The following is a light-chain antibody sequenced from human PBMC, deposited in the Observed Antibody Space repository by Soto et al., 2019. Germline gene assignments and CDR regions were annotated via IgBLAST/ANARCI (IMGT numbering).Light chain of an antibody. CDR3: TSYTSSSIFYV. Sequence: SVLTQPASVSGSPGQSITISCTGTSSDVGGYNFVSWFQHHPGKAPKVMIYEVSNRPSGVSNRFSGSKSGNTASLTISGLQAEDEADYYCTSYTSSSIFYVFGTGTKVTVL. V-gene: IGLV2-14*01. CDR2: EVS. J-gene: IGLJ1*01. CDR1: SSDVGGYNF.